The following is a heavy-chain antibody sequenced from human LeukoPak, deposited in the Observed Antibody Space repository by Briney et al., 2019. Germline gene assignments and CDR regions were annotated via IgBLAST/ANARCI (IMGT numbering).Heavy chain of an antibody. CDR2: INPNSGGT. Sequence: GASVKVSCKASGYTFTGYYMHWVRQAPGQGLEWMGWINPNSGGTNYAQKFQGRVTMTRDTSISTAYMELSRLRSDDTAVYYCARSEKRTGRITILGDDAFDIWGQGTMVTVSS. CDR3: ARSEKRTGRITILGDDAFDI. D-gene: IGHD3-3*01. V-gene: IGHV1-2*02. CDR1: GYTFTGYY. J-gene: IGHJ3*02.